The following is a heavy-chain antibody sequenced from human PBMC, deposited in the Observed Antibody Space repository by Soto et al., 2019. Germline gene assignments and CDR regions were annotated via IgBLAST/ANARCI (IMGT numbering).Heavy chain of an antibody. CDR1: GFTFSSYC. D-gene: IGHD3-22*01. Sequence: GGSLRLSCAASGFTFSSYCIHWVRQAPCKGLEWVAVISYDGINKYYADSVKGRFTISRDNSKNTLYLQMNSLRAEDTAVYYCAKDSRIYARRGYYYYFDYWGQGTLVTVSS. CDR3: AKDSRIYARRGYYYYFDY. V-gene: IGHV3-30*18. J-gene: IGHJ4*02. CDR2: ISYDGINK.